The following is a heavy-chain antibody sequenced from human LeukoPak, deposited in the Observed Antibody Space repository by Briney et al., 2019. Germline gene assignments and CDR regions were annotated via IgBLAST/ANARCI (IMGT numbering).Heavy chain of an antibody. CDR2: IAPEGSGK. CDR3: ARHIASTSKYFDS. D-gene: IGHD6-13*01. CDR1: GFTFSTFW. V-gene: IGHV3-7*01. Sequence: PGGSLRLSCVASGFTFSTFWMSWVRQAPGKGLELVAHIAPEGSGKYYVDSVMGRFSISRDNTKNSLYLQMIGLRADDTAVYYCARHIASTSKYFDSWGQGTLVTVSS. J-gene: IGHJ4*02.